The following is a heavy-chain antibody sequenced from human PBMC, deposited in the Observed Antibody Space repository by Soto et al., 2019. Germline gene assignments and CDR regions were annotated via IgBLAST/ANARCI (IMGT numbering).Heavy chain of an antibody. J-gene: IGHJ4*02. D-gene: IGHD3-22*01. CDR2: IIPIFGTA. V-gene: IGHV1-69*13. CDR3: ATDGVPYYYDSSGYYRFDY. Sequence: SVKVSCKASGGTFSSYAISWVRQAPGQGLEWMGGIIPIFGTANYAQKFQGRVTITADESTSTAYMELSSLRSEDTAVYYCATDGVPYYYDSSGYYRFDYWGQGTLVTSPQ. CDR1: GGTFSSYA.